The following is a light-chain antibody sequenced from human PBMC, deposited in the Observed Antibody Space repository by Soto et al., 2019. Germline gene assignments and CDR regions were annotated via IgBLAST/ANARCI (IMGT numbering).Light chain of an antibody. CDR3: GTWDTSLSAVV. CDR1: SSNIGKNY. Sequence: QSVLTQPPSVSAAPGQKVTISCSGASSNIGKNYVSWYQQLPGAAPKLVIFHTNKRPSVIPDRFSGSKSGTSAALDITALQTGDEADYYWGTWDTSLSAVVFGGGTKLTVL. V-gene: IGLV1-51*01. J-gene: IGLJ2*01. CDR2: HTN.